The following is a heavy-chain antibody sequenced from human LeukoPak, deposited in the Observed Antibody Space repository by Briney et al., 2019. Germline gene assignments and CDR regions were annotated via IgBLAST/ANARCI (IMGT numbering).Heavy chain of an antibody. CDR2: INPNSGGT. V-gene: IGHV1-2*02. Sequence: ASVKVSFKASGYTFTGYYMHWVRQAPGQGLEWMGWINPNSGGTNYAQKFQGRVTMTRDTSISTAYMELSRLRSDDTAAYYCARVFSYGDYGMGGYYFDYWGQGTLVTVSS. CDR3: ARVFSYGDYGMGGYYFDY. D-gene: IGHD4-17*01. CDR1: GYTFTGYY. J-gene: IGHJ4*02.